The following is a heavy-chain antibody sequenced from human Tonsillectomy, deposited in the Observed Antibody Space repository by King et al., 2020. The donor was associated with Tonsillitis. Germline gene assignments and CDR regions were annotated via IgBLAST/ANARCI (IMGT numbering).Heavy chain of an antibody. Sequence: VQLVESGGGVVQPGGSLRLSCAASGFTFSNYGMHWVRQAPGKGLEWVAFIRYDGSNKFYADSVKSRFTISRDNSKNTLYLQMNSLRVEDTAVYYCAKEDYSSSWYVDYWGQGTLVTVSS. D-gene: IGHD6-13*01. CDR3: AKEDYSSSWYVDY. J-gene: IGHJ4*02. V-gene: IGHV3-30*02. CDR2: IRYDGSNK. CDR1: GFTFSNYG.